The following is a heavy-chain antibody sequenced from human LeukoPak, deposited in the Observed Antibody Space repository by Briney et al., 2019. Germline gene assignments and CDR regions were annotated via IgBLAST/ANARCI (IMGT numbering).Heavy chain of an antibody. Sequence: PSETLSLTCAVYGGSFSGYYWSWIRQPPGKGLEWDGEINHSGSSNYNPSLRSRVTISVDTSKNQFSLKLSSVTAADTAVYYCARGFRMIRGVFISFRVFDIWGPGTMVTVSS. V-gene: IGHV4-34*01. CDR3: ARGFRMIRGVFISFRVFDI. J-gene: IGHJ3*02. D-gene: IGHD3-10*01. CDR2: INHSGSS. CDR1: GGSFSGYY.